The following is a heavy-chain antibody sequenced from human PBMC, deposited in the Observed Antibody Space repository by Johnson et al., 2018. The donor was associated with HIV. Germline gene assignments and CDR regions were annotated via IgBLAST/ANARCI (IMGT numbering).Heavy chain of an antibody. CDR3: AKGDYNFWSGDAFDI. J-gene: IGHJ3*02. V-gene: IGHV3-30-3*01. CDR2: ISYDGNNK. CDR1: EFTFSRFA. Sequence: QVHLVESGGGVVRPGRSLRLSCAACEFTFSRFAMHWVRQAPGKGLEWVAVISYDGNNKYYAESVKGRFTISRDNSKNTLYLQMNSLRAEDTAVYYCAKGDYNFWSGDAFDIWGQGTMVTVSS. D-gene: IGHD3-3*01.